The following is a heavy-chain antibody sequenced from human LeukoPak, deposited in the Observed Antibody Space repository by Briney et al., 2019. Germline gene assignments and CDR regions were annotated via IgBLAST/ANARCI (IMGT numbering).Heavy chain of an antibody. D-gene: IGHD3-10*01. CDR1: GGSISSSSYY. J-gene: IGHJ6*03. CDR2: IYYSGST. Sequence: SETLSLTCTVSGGSISSSSYYWGWIRQPPGKGLEWIGSIYYSGSTNYNPSLKSRVTISVDTSKNQFSLKLSSVTAADTAVYYCARTYYYGSGSYYKYYYYMDVWGKGTTVTISS. V-gene: IGHV4-39*07. CDR3: ARTYYYGSGSYYKYYYYMDV.